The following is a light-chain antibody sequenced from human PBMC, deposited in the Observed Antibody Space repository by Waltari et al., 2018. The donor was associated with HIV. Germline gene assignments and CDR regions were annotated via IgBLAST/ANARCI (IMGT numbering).Light chain of an antibody. CDR1: SSHIENDN. V-gene: IGLV1-47*01. Sequence: QSVLTQPPSASGNPGQRVTISCSGISSHIENDNVYLYQQLTGAAPRLLIYKDTQRPSGVPDRFTGSKSGTSASLAISGLRSEDEADYYCVGWDSRLSGYVFGSGTKVTVL. CDR2: KDT. CDR3: VGWDSRLSGYV. J-gene: IGLJ1*01.